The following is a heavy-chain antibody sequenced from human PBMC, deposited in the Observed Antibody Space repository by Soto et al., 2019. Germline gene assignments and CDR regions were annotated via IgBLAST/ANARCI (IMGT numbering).Heavy chain of an antibody. Sequence: QVQLVQSGAEVKKSGSSVKVSCKASGGTFSSYAISWVRQAPGQGLEWMGGIIPIFGTANYAQKFQGRVTITADESTSTAYMELSSLRSEDTAVYYCARGLLSSGWYGYYFDYWGQGTLVTVSS. J-gene: IGHJ4*02. CDR2: IIPIFGTA. CDR3: ARGLLSSGWYGYYFDY. CDR1: GGTFSSYA. V-gene: IGHV1-69*01. D-gene: IGHD6-19*01.